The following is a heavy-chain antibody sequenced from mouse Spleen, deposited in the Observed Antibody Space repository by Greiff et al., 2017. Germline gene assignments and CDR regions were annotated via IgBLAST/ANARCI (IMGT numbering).Heavy chain of an antibody. CDR1: GFTFSDYG. J-gene: IGHJ4*01. V-gene: IGHV5-15*01. CDR3: ARGRYAMDY. Sequence: DVMLVESGGGLVKPGGSLKLSCAASGFTFSDYGMAWVRQAPGKGPEWVAFISNLAYSIYYADTVTGRFTISRENAKNTLYLEMSSLRSEDTAMYYCARGRYAMDYWGQGTSGTVSS. CDR2: ISNLAYSI.